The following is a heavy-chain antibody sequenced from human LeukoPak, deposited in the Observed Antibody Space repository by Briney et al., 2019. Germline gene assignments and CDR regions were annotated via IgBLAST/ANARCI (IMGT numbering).Heavy chain of an antibody. D-gene: IGHD6-19*01. CDR2: IRNQANGGTA. J-gene: IGHJ4*02. V-gene: IGHV3-49*04. CDR3: SRAYSTGWLGINDY. CDR1: GFTFSDYA. Sequence: GGSLRLSCTAAGFTFSDYAVTWVRQAPGKGLEWVGFIRNQANGGTADYAASVKGRFTISRDDSKTIAYLQMNSLKTEDTAVYGCSRAYSTGWLGINDYWGQGALVTVSS.